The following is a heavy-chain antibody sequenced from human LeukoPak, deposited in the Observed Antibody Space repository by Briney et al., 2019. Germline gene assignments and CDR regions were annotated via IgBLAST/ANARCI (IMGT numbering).Heavy chain of an antibody. J-gene: IGHJ4*02. CDR1: GYTFTDYY. CDR2: INPNSGGT. D-gene: IGHD3-22*01. CDR3: ARGYDSTNYVRVGY. Sequence: ASVKVSCKASGYTFTDYYMHWVRQAPGQGLEWMGWINPNSGGTNYAQKFQDRVTMTRDTSISTAYMELRRLRSDDTAVFYCARGYDSTNYVRVGYWGQGTLVTVSS. V-gene: IGHV1-2*02.